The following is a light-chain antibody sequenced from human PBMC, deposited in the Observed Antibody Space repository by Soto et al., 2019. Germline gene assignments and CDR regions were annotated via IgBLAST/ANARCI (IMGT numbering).Light chain of an antibody. CDR1: QSISRT. CDR2: GAS. CDR3: QQYSSSPLT. V-gene: IGKV3-15*01. J-gene: IGKJ4*01. Sequence: EILMTQSPATLSVSPGEGLTLSCRASQSISRTLAWYQQRPGQAPRLLIYGASSRATGVPARFSGSGSGTEFTLTISSLQSEDFAVYYCQQYSSSPLTFGGGTKVDIK.